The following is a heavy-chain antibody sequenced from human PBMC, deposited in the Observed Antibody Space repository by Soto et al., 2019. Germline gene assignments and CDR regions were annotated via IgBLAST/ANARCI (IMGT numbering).Heavy chain of an antibody. V-gene: IGHV4-39*01. D-gene: IGHD3-22*01. CDR3: ARQRDYYDTSGDSYFDY. Sequence: PSETLSLTCTVSGGSISSTNYFWGWIRQPPGKGLEWIGSIHYSGSTYYNPSLKSRVTVSVDTSKNQLSLKLTSVTAADTAVYYCARQRDYYDTSGDSYFDYWGQGTLVTVSS. CDR2: IHYSGST. CDR1: GGSISSTNYF. J-gene: IGHJ4*02.